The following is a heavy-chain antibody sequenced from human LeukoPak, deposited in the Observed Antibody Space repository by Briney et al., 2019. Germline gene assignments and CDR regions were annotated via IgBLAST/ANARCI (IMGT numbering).Heavy chain of an antibody. Sequence: ASVKVSCKASGYTFTSYDINWVRQATGQGLEWMGWMNPNSGNTGYAQKFQGRVTMTRNTSISTAYMELSSLRSEDTAVYYCARGPLSARPDCRNSGWYYYYYYMDVWGKGTTVTVSS. CDR3: ARGPLSARPDCRNSGWYYYYYYMDV. CDR1: GYTFTSYD. V-gene: IGHV1-8*01. J-gene: IGHJ6*03. CDR2: MNPNSGNT. D-gene: IGHD4-23*01.